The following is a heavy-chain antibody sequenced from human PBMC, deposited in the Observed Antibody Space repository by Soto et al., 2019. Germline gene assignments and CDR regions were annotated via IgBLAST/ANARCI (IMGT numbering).Heavy chain of an antibody. D-gene: IGHD3-22*01. J-gene: IGHJ4*02. V-gene: IGHV3-21*01. CDR2: ISSSGSNM. CDR1: GLTFSTYY. Sequence: EVQLVESGGGLVKPGGSLRLSCAGSGLTFSTYYMNWIRQAPGKGLEWVSSISSSGSNMYDTDSVKGRFTISRDNAENSLYLQMNSLRAEDTAVYYCAGTDDSLDYWGQGTLVTVSS. CDR3: AGTDDSLDY.